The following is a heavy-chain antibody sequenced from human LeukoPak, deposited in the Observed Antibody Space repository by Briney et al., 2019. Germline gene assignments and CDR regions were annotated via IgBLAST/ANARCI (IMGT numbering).Heavy chain of an antibody. D-gene: IGHD3-3*01. J-gene: IGHJ5*02. CDR2: IYYSGST. V-gene: IGHV4-34*09. CDR1: GGSFSGYY. Sequence: SETLSPTCAVYGGSFSGYYWSWIRQPPGKGLEWIGYIYYSGSTYYNPSLKSRVTISVDTSKNQFSLKLSSVTAADTAVYYCASGLGDFWSGYRENWFDPWGQGTLVTVSS. CDR3: ASGLGDFWSGYRENWFDP.